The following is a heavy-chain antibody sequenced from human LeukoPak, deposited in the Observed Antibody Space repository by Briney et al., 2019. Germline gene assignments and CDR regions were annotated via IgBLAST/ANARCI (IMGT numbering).Heavy chain of an antibody. J-gene: IGHJ4*02. V-gene: IGHV3-11*01. CDR1: GFTFSDYY. Sequence: GGSLRLSCAASGFTFSDYYMSWIRQAPGKGLEWVSYISSSGSTIYYADSVKGRFTISRDNAKNSLYLQMNSLRAEDTAVYYRARDGAAAAAYFDYWGQGTLVTVSS. D-gene: IGHD6-13*01. CDR3: ARDGAAAAAYFDY. CDR2: ISSSGSTI.